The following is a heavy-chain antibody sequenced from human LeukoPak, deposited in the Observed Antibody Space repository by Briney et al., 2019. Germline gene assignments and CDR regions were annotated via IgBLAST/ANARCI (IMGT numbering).Heavy chain of an antibody. J-gene: IGHJ4*02. CDR3: AKDSLDYAGIAAPCY. Sequence: GGSLRLSCAASGFTVSNNYMSWVRQAPGKGLEWVSIMYSGGSTYYADSVQGRFTISRDSSKNTLYLQMNSLRAEDTAVYYCAKDSLDYAGIAAPCYWGQGTLVTVSS. CDR2: MYSGGST. D-gene: IGHD6-13*01. CDR1: GFTVSNNY. V-gene: IGHV3-53*01.